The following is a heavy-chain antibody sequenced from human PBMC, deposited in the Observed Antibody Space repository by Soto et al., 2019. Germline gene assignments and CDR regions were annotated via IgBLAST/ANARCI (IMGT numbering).Heavy chain of an antibody. D-gene: IGHD6-13*01. CDR2: IYPGDSDT. J-gene: IGHJ5*02. Sequence: GESLKISCKGSGYSFTSYWIGWVRQMPGKGLEWMGIIYPGDSDTRYSPSFQGQVTISADKSISTAYLQWSSLKASDTAMYYCARMYSSSWYPNWFDPWGQGTLVTV. V-gene: IGHV5-51*01. CDR3: ARMYSSSWYPNWFDP. CDR1: GYSFTSYW.